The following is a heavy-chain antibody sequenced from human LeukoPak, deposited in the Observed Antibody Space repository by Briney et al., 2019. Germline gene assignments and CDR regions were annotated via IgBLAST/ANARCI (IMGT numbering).Heavy chain of an antibody. D-gene: IGHD2-15*01. Sequence: GGSLRLSCAAFGFTFTSYWMTWVRQAPGKGLEWVANIKQDGSEKNYVDSVKGRFTISRDNAKNSLYLQMNSLRAEDTAVYYCAKSGGRSGKALGYWGQGTLVTVSS. CDR3: AKSGGRSGKALGY. CDR1: GFTFTSYW. J-gene: IGHJ4*02. CDR2: IKQDGSEK. V-gene: IGHV3-7*01.